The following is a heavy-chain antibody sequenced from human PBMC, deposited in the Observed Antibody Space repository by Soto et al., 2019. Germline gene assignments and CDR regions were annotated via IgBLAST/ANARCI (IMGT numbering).Heavy chain of an antibody. CDR2: IRTKANSYAT. D-gene: IGHD3-3*01. Sequence: GGSLRLSCVVSGFTFSGSAMHWVRQAPGKGLEWVGRIRTKANSYATTYDASVEGRFTISRDDSKNTAYLQMNSLKTEDTAVYYCTRQEDDFWSGYYYYWGQGTLVTVSS. V-gene: IGHV3-73*01. CDR3: TRQEDDFWSGYYYY. CDR1: GFTFSGSA. J-gene: IGHJ4*02.